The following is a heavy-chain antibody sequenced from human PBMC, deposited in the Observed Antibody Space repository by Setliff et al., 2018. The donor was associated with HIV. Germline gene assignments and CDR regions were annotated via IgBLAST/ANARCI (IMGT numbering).Heavy chain of an antibody. J-gene: IGHJ6*02. CDR1: GDSISSYS. CDR2: VYASGET. CDR3: ARSFPYYYESSGLYAMDV. V-gene: IGHV4-4*09. Sequence: SETLSLTCTVSGDSISSYSWNWIRQPPGRGLEWIGYVYASGETNYNPYLKSRVTMSTDTSRNQFFLNSLRAEDTAIYFCARSFPYYYESSGLYAMDVWGQGTTVTVSS. D-gene: IGHD3-22*01.